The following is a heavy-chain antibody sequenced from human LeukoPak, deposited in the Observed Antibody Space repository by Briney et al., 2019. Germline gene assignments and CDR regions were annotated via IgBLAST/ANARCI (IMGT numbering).Heavy chain of an antibody. Sequence: ASVKVSCKASGYTLTSYGISWVRQAPGQGLEWMGWISGYNGNTNYAQKLQGRVTMTTDTSTSTAYMELGSLRSDDTAVYYCARVDYGDYRKHGYWGQGTLVTVSS. D-gene: IGHD4-17*01. V-gene: IGHV1-18*01. CDR3: ARVDYGDYRKHGY. CDR2: ISGYNGNT. CDR1: GYTLTSYG. J-gene: IGHJ4*02.